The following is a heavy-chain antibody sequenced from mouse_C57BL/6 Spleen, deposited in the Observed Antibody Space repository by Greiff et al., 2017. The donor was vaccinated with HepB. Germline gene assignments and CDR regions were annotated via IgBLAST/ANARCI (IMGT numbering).Heavy chain of an antibody. CDR3: AKITTVVATRYFDV. D-gene: IGHD1-1*01. Sequence: QVQLQQPGAELVMPGASVKLSCKASGYTFTSYWMHWVKQRPGQGLEWIGEIDPSDSYTNYNQKFKGKSTLTVDKSSSTAYMQLSRLTSEDSAVYYCAKITTVVATRYFDVWGTGTTVTVSS. CDR1: GYTFTSYW. J-gene: IGHJ1*03. V-gene: IGHV1-69*01. CDR2: IDPSDSYT.